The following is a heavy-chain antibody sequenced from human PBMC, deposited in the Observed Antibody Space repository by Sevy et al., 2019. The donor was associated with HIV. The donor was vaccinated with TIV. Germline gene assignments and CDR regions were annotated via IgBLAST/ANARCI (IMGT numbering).Heavy chain of an antibody. CDR2: LSFGCGEM. V-gene: IGHV3-23*01. CDR1: GFTFSKYS. J-gene: IGHJ4*02. CDR3: AREGCTKPHDY. Sequence: GGSLRLSCAASGFTFSKYSMSWVRQPPGKGLEWVSTLSFGCGEMNYADSVKGRFTISRDNSKSSVYLQMNNLRPEDTAVYCCAREGCTKPHDYWGQGTLVTVSS. D-gene: IGHD2-8*01.